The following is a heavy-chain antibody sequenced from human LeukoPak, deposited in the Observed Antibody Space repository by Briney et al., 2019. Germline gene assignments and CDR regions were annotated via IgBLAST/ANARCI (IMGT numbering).Heavy chain of an antibody. D-gene: IGHD3-3*01. CDR2: ISGSGGST. J-gene: IGHJ4*02. V-gene: IGHV3-23*01. CDR1: GFTFSSYS. Sequence: GGSLRLSCAASGFTFSSYSMNWVRQAPGKGLEWVSAISGSGGSTYYADSVKGRFTISRDNSKNTLYLQMNSLRAEDTAVYYCATVLRFLEWLSHFDYWGQGTLVTVSS. CDR3: ATVLRFLEWLSHFDY.